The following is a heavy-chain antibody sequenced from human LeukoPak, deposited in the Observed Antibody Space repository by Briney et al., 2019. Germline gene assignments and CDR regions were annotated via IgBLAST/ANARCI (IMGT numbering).Heavy chain of an antibody. CDR3: ARDTYKRIAHYYDSSGYSPGGD. CDR2: INPNSGGT. V-gene: IGHV1-2*02. CDR1: GYTFTGYY. D-gene: IGHD3-22*01. Sequence: ASVNVSCKASGYTFTGYYMHWVRQAPRQGLEGMGWINPNSGGTNYRKKLKGRVTMTRDTSISRAYMELRRQRSDDTAVYYCARDTYKRIAHYYDSSGYSPGGDWGQGTLVTVSS. J-gene: IGHJ4*02.